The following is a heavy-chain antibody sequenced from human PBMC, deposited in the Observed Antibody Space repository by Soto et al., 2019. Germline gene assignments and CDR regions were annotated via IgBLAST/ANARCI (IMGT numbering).Heavy chain of an antibody. CDR3: ASPHPGVGATNDYYGMDV. J-gene: IGHJ6*02. V-gene: IGHV5-10-1*01. Sequence: PGESLKISCKGSGYSFTSYWISWVRQMPGKGLEWMGRIDPSDSYTNYSPSFQGHVTISADKSISTAYLQWSSLKASDTAMYYCASPHPGVGATNDYYGMDVWGQGTTVTVSS. CDR1: GYSFTSYW. D-gene: IGHD1-26*01. CDR2: IDPSDSYT.